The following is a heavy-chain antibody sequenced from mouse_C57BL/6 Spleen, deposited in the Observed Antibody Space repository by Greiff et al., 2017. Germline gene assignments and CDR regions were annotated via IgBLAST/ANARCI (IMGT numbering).Heavy chain of an antibody. V-gene: IGHV1-47*01. J-gene: IGHJ4*01. CDR1: GYTFTTYP. CDR2: FHPYNDDT. Sequence: VQLKESGAELVKPGASVKMSCKASGYTFTTYPIEWMKQNHGKSLEWIGNFHPYNDDTKYNEKFKGKATLTVEKSSSTVYLELSRLTSDDSAVYYCARGYGSSYDYYAMDYWGQGTSVTVSS. CDR3: ARGYGSSYDYYAMDY. D-gene: IGHD1-1*01.